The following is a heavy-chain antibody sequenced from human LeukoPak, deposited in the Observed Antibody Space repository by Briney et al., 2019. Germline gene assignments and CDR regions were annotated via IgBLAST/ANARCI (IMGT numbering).Heavy chain of an antibody. D-gene: IGHD6-19*01. J-gene: IGHJ4*02. Sequence: GGSLRLSCAASGFTFSSYAMSWVRQAPGKGLEWVSAISGSGGSTYYADSVKGRFTISRDNSKNTLYLQMNSLRAEDTAVYYCAKDLEDSGWYSAPGGYWGQGTLVTVSS. V-gene: IGHV3-23*01. CDR2: ISGSGGST. CDR3: AKDLEDSGWYSAPGGY. CDR1: GFTFSSYA.